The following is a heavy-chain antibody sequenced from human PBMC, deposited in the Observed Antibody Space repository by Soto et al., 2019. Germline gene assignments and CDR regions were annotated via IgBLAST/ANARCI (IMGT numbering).Heavy chain of an antibody. D-gene: IGHD4-4*01. V-gene: IGHV3-30-3*01. J-gene: IGHJ4*02. Sequence: QVQMVESGGGVVQPGTSLRLSCAASGFTFNSYDMHWVRQAPGKGLEWVAGTSYAGSNKYYADSVKDRFTISRDNSKNTLYLQMNSLRPEDASLYYCARSPPTVPAALDYWGLGTLVTVSS. CDR1: GFTFNSYD. CDR2: TSYAGSNK. CDR3: ARSPPTVPAALDY.